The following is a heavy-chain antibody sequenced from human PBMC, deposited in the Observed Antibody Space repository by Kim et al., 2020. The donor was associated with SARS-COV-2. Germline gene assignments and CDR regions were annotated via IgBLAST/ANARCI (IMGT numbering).Heavy chain of an antibody. Sequence: GESLKISCKGSGYSFTSYWIAWVRQMPGKGLEWMGIIYPGDSDTRYSPSFQGQVTISADKSISTAYLQWSSLKASDTAMYYSARRTYYYDSSDYYNAGSYWYFDLWGRGTLVTVSS. CDR1: GYSFTSYW. J-gene: IGHJ2*01. V-gene: IGHV5-51*01. D-gene: IGHD3-22*01. CDR3: ARRTYYYDSSDYYNAGSYWYFDL. CDR2: IYPGDSDT.